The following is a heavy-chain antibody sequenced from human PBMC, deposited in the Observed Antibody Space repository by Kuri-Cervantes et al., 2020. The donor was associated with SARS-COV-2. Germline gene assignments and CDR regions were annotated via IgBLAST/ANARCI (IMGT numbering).Heavy chain of an antibody. V-gene: IGHV4-39*07. CDR1: RGSISSSSYY. CDR3: ARVAAGYFDY. CDR2: IYTSGST. J-gene: IGHJ4*02. Sequence: SETLSLTCTVSRGSISSSSYYWGWIRQPPGKGPEWIGRIYTSGSTNYNPSLKSRVTISVDTSKNQFSLKLSSVTAADTAVYYCARVAAGYFDYWGQGTLVTVSS. D-gene: IGHD6-25*01.